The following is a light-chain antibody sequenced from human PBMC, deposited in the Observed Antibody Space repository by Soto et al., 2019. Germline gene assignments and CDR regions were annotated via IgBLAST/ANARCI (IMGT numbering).Light chain of an antibody. J-gene: IGKJ1*01. V-gene: IGKV1-12*02. Sequence: DIQMTQSPSSVSASVGDRVTITCRASQGMSSWLAWYQQKPGKAPNLLIYAASSLQSGVPSRFSGSGSGTDFALTIHSLQPEDFATYYCQQANSFPWTFGQGTKVEIK. CDR2: AAS. CDR3: QQANSFPWT. CDR1: QGMSSW.